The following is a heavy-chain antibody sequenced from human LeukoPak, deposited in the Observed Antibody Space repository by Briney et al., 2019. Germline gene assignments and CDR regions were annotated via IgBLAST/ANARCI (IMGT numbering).Heavy chain of an antibody. Sequence: ASVTVSCKASGGTFSSYAISWVRQAPGQGLEWMGGIIPIFGTANYAQKFQGRVTITADESTSTAYMELSSLRSEDTAVYYCARGSYGNPRGYYYMDVWGKGTTVTVSS. V-gene: IGHV1-69*13. D-gene: IGHD1-26*01. CDR2: IIPIFGTA. J-gene: IGHJ6*03. CDR1: GGTFSSYA. CDR3: ARGSYGNPRGYYYMDV.